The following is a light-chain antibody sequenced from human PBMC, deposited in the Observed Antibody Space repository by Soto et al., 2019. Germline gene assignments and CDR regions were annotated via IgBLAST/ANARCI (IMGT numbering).Light chain of an antibody. J-gene: IGKJ5*01. V-gene: IGKV3-11*01. CDR2: DAS. CDR1: QSLSNNIY. CDR3: QQRSNWPPIN. Sequence: IVLTHSPGTLSLSPWERATLSCRASQSLSNNIYLAWYQQKPGQAPRLLIYDASNRATGIPARFSGSGSGTDFTLTISSLEPEDFAVYYCQQRSNWPPINFGQGTRLEIK.